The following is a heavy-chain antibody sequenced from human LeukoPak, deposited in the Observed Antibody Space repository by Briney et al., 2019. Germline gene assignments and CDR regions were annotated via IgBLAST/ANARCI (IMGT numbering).Heavy chain of an antibody. CDR1: GFTFSSYW. V-gene: IGHV3-7*01. CDR3: ARVGTYDRSGYYPFEC. D-gene: IGHD3-22*01. CDR2: INQDGSQK. J-gene: IGHJ4*02. Sequence: GGSLRLSCVASGFTFSSYWMSWVRQAPGKGLEWVANINQDGSQKYYVDSVKGRFIISRDNAKNSLNLQMNSLRGEDTAVYHSARVGTYDRSGYYPFECWGQGTLVTVSS.